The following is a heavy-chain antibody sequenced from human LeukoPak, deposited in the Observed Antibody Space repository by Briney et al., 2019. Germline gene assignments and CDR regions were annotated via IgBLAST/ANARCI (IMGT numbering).Heavy chain of an antibody. CDR3: ARGQHCSSTSCYEGGLDYYCYYGMDV. J-gene: IGHJ6*04. Sequence: SVKVSCKASGGTFSSYAISWVRQAPGQGLEWMGGIIPIFGTANYAQKFQGRVTITADESTSTAYMELSSLRSEDTAVYYCARGQHCSSTSCYEGGLDYYCYYGMDVWGKGTTVTVSS. V-gene: IGHV1-69*13. CDR1: GGTFSSYA. D-gene: IGHD2-2*01. CDR2: IIPIFGTA.